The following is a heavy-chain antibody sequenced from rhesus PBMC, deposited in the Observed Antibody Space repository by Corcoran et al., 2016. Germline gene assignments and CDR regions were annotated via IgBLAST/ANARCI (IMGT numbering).Heavy chain of an antibody. Sequence: EVQLVQSVAEVKKPGASVKISCKASGYTFTDYSLHWLRQAPGQWLEWMGRVDPEDGEADYAQKVQDRVTITADTSTDTDDMELSSLRSEDTAMYYCSTGVAGTVDWGQGVLVTVSS. CDR3: STGVAGTVD. CDR2: VDPEDGEA. J-gene: IGHJ4*01. V-gene: IGHV1-111*02. D-gene: IGHD1-14*01. CDR1: GYTFTDYS.